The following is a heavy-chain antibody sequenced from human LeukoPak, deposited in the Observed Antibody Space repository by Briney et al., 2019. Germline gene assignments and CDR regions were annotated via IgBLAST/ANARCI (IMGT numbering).Heavy chain of an antibody. CDR3: ARMVYCTNGVCYTPYYYYGMDV. Sequence: GGSLRLSCAASGFTFSSYGMNWVRQAPGKGLEWVSSISSSSSYIYYADSVKGRFTISRDNAKNSLYLQMNSLRAEDTAVYYCARMVYCTNGVCYTPYYYYGMDVWGQGTTVTVSS. V-gene: IGHV3-21*01. CDR1: GFTFSSYG. J-gene: IGHJ6*02. D-gene: IGHD2-8*01. CDR2: ISSSSSYI.